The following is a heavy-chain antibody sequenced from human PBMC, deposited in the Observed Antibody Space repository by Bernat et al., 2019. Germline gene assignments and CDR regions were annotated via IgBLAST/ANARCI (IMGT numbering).Heavy chain of an antibody. CDR2: INAGNGNT. Sequence: SYAMHWVRKATGQRLEWMGWINAGNGNTKYSQKFQGRVTITRDTSASTAYMELSSLRSEDTAVYYCARDSPNICSNTSCYQERYY. V-gene: IGHV1-3*01. CDR3: ARDSPNICSNTSCYQERYY. D-gene: IGHD2-2*01. CDR1: SYA. J-gene: IGHJ6*01.